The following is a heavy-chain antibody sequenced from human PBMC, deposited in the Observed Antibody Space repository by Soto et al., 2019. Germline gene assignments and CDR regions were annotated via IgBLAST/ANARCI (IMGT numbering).Heavy chain of an antibody. CDR3: AHLLRDGYTCWYFDL. CDR1: GFSLSTSGVG. CDR2: IYWDDDK. Sequence: QITLKESGPTLVKPTQTLTLTCTFSGFSLSTSGVGVGWIRQPPGKALEWLAFIYWDDDKHYSPSLKSRLTITKDTSKNQVVLTMTNMDPVDTATYYCAHLLRDGYTCWYFDLWGRDTLVTVSS. J-gene: IGHJ2*01. V-gene: IGHV2-5*02. D-gene: IGHD5-12*01.